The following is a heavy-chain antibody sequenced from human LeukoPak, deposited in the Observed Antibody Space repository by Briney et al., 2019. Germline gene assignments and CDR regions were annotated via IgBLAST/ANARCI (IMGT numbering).Heavy chain of an antibody. Sequence: AGGSLRLSCAASGFSLCNYWMSWVRQAPGKGLEWVANINQDGSDKYYVDSVMGRFTISKDNAKNSVYLQMNSLRPEDTAIYYCAWYGVTRGLDVWGQGTTVTVSS. D-gene: IGHD3-10*01. CDR2: INQDGSDK. CDR1: GFSLCNYW. CDR3: AWYGVTRGLDV. V-gene: IGHV3-7*01. J-gene: IGHJ6*02.